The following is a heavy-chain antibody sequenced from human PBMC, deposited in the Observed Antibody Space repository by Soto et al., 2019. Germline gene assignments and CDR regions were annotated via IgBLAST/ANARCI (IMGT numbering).Heavy chain of an antibody. CDR1: GYTFTRYY. Sequence: ASLKGSCKSSGYTFTRYYMHWVRQAPGQGLEWMGIINPSGGSTSYAQKFQGRVTMTRDTSTSTVYMELSSLRSEDTAVYYCAREAMVRGAPLDLWGRGTLVTV. CDR3: AREAMVRGAPLDL. D-gene: IGHD3-10*01. V-gene: IGHV1-46*01. CDR2: INPSGGST. J-gene: IGHJ2*01.